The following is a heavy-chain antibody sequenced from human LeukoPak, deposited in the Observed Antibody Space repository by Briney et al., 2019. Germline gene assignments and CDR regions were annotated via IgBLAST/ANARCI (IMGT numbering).Heavy chain of an antibody. CDR2: IYYSGST. V-gene: IGHV4-59*01. J-gene: IGHJ3*02. D-gene: IGHD3-22*01. Sequence: SVTLSLTCTVSGGSISSYYWSWIRQPPGKGLEWIGYIYYSGSTNYNPSLKSRVTISVDTSKNQFSLKLSSVTAADTAVYYCARDTGYYDSSGYYPWGAFDIWGQGTMVTVSS. CDR1: GGSISSYY. CDR3: ARDTGYYDSSGYYPWGAFDI.